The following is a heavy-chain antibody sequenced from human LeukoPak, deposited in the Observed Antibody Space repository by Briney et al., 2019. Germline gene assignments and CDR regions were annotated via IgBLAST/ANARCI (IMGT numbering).Heavy chain of an antibody. CDR3: ARRYSGYGIRDH. CDR2: ISDSSSYT. V-gene: IGHV3-11*03. Sequence: GGSLRLSCAASGFTFSDVYMSWIRQAPGKGLEWVSYISDSSSYTDYADSVKGRFTISRDNSNNSLYLQMNSLRAEDTAVYYCARRYSGYGIRDHWGREYLVTVSS. D-gene: IGHD5-12*01. J-gene: IGHJ4*02. CDR1: GFTFSDVY.